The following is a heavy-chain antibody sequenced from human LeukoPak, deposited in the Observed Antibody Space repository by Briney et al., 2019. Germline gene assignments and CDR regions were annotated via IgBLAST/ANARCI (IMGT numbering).Heavy chain of an antibody. Sequence: ASVKVSCKASGYTFTGYYMHWVRQAPGQGLEWMGWINPNSGGTNYAQKFQGRVTMTRDTSISTAYMELSRLRSDDTAVYYCARAILDFWSGYYFDYWGQGTLVTVSS. V-gene: IGHV1-2*02. J-gene: IGHJ4*02. D-gene: IGHD3-3*01. CDR3: ARAILDFWSGYYFDY. CDR2: INPNSGGT. CDR1: GYTFTGYY.